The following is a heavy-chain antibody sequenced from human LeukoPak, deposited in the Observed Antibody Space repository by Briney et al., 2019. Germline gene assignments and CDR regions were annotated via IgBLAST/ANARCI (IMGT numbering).Heavy chain of an antibody. D-gene: IGHD5-24*01. CDR1: GFTFNNYW. CDR3: ARVRDGYKPPKLSSYYFMDV. CDR2: IKQDGSEK. Sequence: PGGSLRLSCAASGFTFNNYWMTWVRQAPGKGMEWVANIKQDGSEKIYVDCVKGRFTISRDIAKNSLYLQMSSLRAEDTAVYYCARVRDGYKPPKLSSYYFMDVWGKGTTVTISS. V-gene: IGHV3-7*01. J-gene: IGHJ6*03.